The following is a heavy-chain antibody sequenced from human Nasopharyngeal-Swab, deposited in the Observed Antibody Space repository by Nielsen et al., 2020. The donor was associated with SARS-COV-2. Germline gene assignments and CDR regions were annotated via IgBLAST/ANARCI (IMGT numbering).Heavy chain of an antibody. D-gene: IGHD5-12*01. CDR3: ARLNIAATGSHFDH. V-gene: IGHV4-39*01. CDR1: GDSISNRFSY. Sequence: SETLSLTCTVSGDSISNRFSYWAWIRQSPGKGLEWIGSVSQTGAPSYMASLKSRVTLSVDTSHHQVSLRLTSVTAADTAFYFCARLNIAATGSHFDHWGHGTLVTVSS. J-gene: IGHJ4*01. CDR2: VSQTGAP.